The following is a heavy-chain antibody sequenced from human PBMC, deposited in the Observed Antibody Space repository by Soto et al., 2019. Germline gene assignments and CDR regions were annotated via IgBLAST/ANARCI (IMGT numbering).Heavy chain of an antibody. V-gene: IGHV4-39*01. CDR1: GGSISSSSYY. Sequence: QLQLQESGPGLVKPSETLSLTCTVSGGSISSSSYYWGWIRQPPGKGLEWIGSIYYSGSTYYNPSLKSRVTISVDTSKNQFSLKLSSVTAADTAVYYCARPAHSKYCGGDCYSFDYWGQGTLVTVSS. CDR2: IYYSGST. J-gene: IGHJ4*02. D-gene: IGHD2-21*02. CDR3: ARPAHSKYCGGDCYSFDY.